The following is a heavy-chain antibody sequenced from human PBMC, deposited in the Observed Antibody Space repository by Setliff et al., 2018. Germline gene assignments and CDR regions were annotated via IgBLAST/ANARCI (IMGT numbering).Heavy chain of an antibody. CDR1: GYRFTTYW. D-gene: IGHD6-25*01. CDR2: VFSGDSDT. V-gene: IGHV5-51*01. J-gene: IGHJ3*02. CDR3: ARLGAPASHDAFDI. Sequence: GESLTISCKGSGYRFTTYWIGWVRQMPGRGLEWMGIVFSGDSDTRYSPSFQGQVTMSADKSINTAYLQWSSLRASDTAMYYCARLGAPASHDAFDIWGQGTMVTVSS.